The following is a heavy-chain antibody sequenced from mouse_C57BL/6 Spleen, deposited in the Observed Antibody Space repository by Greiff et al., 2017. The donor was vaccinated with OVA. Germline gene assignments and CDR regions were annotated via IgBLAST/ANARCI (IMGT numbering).Heavy chain of an antibody. Sequence: EVKLQESGPGLVKPSQSLSLTCSVTGYSITSGYYWNWIRQFPGNKLEWMGYISYDGSNNYNPSLKNRISITRDTSKNQFFLKLNSVTTEDTATNNNARDDYDGYFDYWGQGTTLTVSS. D-gene: IGHD2-4*01. CDR3: ARDDYDGYFDY. CDR2: ISYDGSN. J-gene: IGHJ2*01. CDR1: GYSITSGYY. V-gene: IGHV3-6*01.